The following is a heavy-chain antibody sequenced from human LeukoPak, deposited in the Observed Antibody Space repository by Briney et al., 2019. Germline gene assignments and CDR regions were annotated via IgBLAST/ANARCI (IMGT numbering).Heavy chain of an antibody. CDR2: INYSGST. CDR1: GASISSYY. V-gene: IGHV4-59*01. D-gene: IGHD4-23*01. J-gene: IGHJ5*02. Sequence: SETLSLTCTVSGASISSYYWSWIRQPPGKGLEWIGYINYSGSTHYKPSLKSRVTISVDTSKNQFSLKLSSVTAADTAVYFCARTQSSGGNSPLDTWGQGTLVTVSS. CDR3: ARTQSSGGNSPLDT.